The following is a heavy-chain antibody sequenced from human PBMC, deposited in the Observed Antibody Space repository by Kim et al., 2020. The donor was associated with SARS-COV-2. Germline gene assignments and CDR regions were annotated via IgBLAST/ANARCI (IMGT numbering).Heavy chain of an antibody. D-gene: IGHD6-6*01. J-gene: IGHJ4*02. CDR3: ARVRGEYSSPTYYFDY. CDR2: ISSSSSYT. V-gene: IGHV3-11*05. CDR1: GFTFSDYY. Sequence: GGSLRLSCAASGFTFSDYYMSWIRQAPGKGLEWVSYISSSSSYTNYADSVKGRFTISRDNAKNSLYLQMNSLRAEDTAVYYCARVRGEYSSPTYYFDYWGQGTLVTVSS.